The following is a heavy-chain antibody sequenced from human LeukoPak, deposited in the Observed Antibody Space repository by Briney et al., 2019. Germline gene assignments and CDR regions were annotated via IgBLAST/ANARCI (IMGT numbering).Heavy chain of an antibody. Sequence: PAETLSLTCRVSGYSLSSGDSWGWVRRPPGKGLGWIGSIYDSGSTYYNPPLKSRVTISVDTSKNQLSLKLSSVTAAATPVYYSARVSDSSGYFYYFDYGGQGTLATVSS. CDR1: GYSLSSGDS. CDR2: IYDSGST. CDR3: ARVSDSSGYFYYFDY. J-gene: IGHJ4*02. V-gene: IGHV4-38-2*02. D-gene: IGHD3-22*01.